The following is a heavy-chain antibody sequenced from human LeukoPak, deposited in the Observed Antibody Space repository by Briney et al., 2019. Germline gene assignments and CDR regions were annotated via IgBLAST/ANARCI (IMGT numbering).Heavy chain of an antibody. CDR2: ISGSCGST. J-gene: IGHJ4*02. CDR3: AKDPQYSSGWYGYYFDY. V-gene: IGHV3-23*01. D-gene: IGHD6-19*01. Sequence: PGGSLRLSCAASGFTFSSYAMSWVRQAPGEGLGWVSAISGSCGSTYYADSVKGRFTISIDNSKNTLYLQMNSQSAEDTAVYYCAKDPQYSSGWYGYYFDYWGQGTLVTVSS. CDR1: GFTFSSYA.